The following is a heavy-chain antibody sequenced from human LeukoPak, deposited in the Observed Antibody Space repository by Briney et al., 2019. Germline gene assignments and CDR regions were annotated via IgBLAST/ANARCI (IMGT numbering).Heavy chain of an antibody. V-gene: IGHV4-59*12. CDR2: IYYSGST. Sequence: SETLSLTCTVSGGSISSFYWRCMRQPPGKGLEWIGYIYYSGSTNYNPSLKSRVTISVEPSKNQFSLKLSSVTAAVTDVYYCARGGGCYYDYYDGMDVWGQGTTVTVSS. CDR3: ARGGGCYYDYYDGMDV. D-gene: IGHD2-15*01. CDR1: GGSISSFY. J-gene: IGHJ6*02.